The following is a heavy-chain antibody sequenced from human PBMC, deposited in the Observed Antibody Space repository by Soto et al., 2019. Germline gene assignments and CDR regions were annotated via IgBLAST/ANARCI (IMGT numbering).Heavy chain of an antibody. Sequence: PGGSLRLSCAASGFTFSNAWMSWVRQAPGKGLEWVGRIKSKTDGGTTDYAAPVKGRFTISRDDSKNTLYLQMNSLKTEDTAVYYCTTDPLQLWPPYYYYGMDVWGQGTTVTVSS. CDR1: GFTFSNAW. CDR3: TTDPLQLWPPYYYYGMDV. V-gene: IGHV3-15*01. J-gene: IGHJ6*02. CDR2: IKSKTDGGTT. D-gene: IGHD5-18*01.